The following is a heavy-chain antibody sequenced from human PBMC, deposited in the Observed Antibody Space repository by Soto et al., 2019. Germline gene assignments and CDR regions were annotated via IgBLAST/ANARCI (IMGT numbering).Heavy chain of an antibody. D-gene: IGHD6-6*01. CDR3: AKDGRSSSFYYYYYMDV. CDR2: ISGSGGST. V-gene: IGHV3-23*01. Sequence: GGSLRLSCAASGFTFSSYAMSWVRQAPGKGLEWVSAISGSGGSTYYADSVKGRFTISRDNSKNTLYLQMNSLRAEDTAVYYCAKDGRSSSFYYYYYMDVWGKGTTVTVSS. CDR1: GFTFSSYA. J-gene: IGHJ6*03.